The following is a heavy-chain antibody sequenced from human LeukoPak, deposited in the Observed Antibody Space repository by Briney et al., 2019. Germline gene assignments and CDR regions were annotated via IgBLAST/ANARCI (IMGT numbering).Heavy chain of an antibody. CDR2: IHYDGSKK. J-gene: IGHJ6*03. CDR3: GKVPGHSVRGYYMDV. CDR1: GFTFSSYG. V-gene: IGHV3-30*02. D-gene: IGHD2-15*01. Sequence: GGSLTLSCAASGFTFSSYGMHWVRQAPGKGLEWVAFIHYDGSKKYYADSVKGRFTISRDNSKNTLYLQMNSLRGEDTAFFYCGKVPGHSVRGYYMDVWGKGTTVIVSS.